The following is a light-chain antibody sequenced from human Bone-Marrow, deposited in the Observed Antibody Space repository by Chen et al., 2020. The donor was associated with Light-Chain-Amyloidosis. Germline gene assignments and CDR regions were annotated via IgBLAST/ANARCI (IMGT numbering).Light chain of an antibody. Sequence: QSVLTQPPSVSAAPGQKVTISCSGSGSNIGNNYVSWYQQLPGTAPKLLIYDNNNRPSGIPDRFSGSKSGTSATLGITGLQTGDEADYYCETWDSSLSAWAFGGGTKLTVL. CDR1: GSNIGNNY. J-gene: IGLJ3*02. V-gene: IGLV1-51*01. CDR3: ETWDSSLSAWA. CDR2: DNN.